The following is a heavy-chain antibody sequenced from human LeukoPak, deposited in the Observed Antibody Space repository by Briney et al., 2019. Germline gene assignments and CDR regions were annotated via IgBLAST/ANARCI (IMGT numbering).Heavy chain of an antibody. D-gene: IGHD6-19*01. V-gene: IGHV3-NL1*01. J-gene: IGHJ4*02. Sequence: PGGSLRLSCAASGFTFDDYAMHWVRQPPGKGLEWVSVIYSGGSTYYADSVKGRFTISRDNVNNMLYLHMNSLRAEDTAVYYCAKDGHSSGWYYFDYWGQGTLVTVSS. CDR2: IYSGGST. CDR1: GFTFDDYA. CDR3: AKDGHSSGWYYFDY.